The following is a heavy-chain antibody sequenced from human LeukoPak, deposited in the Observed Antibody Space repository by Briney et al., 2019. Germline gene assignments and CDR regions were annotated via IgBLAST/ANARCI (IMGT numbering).Heavy chain of an antibody. J-gene: IGHJ4*02. CDR1: GYTFTGYY. CDR2: INPNSGGT. V-gene: IGHV1-2*06. D-gene: IGHD6-13*01. CDR3: ARTDIAAAGNLDY. Sequence: ASVKVCCKASGYTFTGYYMHWVRQAPGQGLEWMGRINPNSGGTNFAQKFQGRVTMTRDTSISTAYMELSSLRSDDTAVYYCARTDIAAAGNLDYWGQGTLVTVSS.